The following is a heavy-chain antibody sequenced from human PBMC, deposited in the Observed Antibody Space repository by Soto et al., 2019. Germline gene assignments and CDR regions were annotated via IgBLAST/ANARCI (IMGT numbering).Heavy chain of an antibody. D-gene: IGHD6-13*01. Sequence: SETLSLTCTVSGGSISSSSYYWGWIRQPPGKGLEWIGSIYYTGSSYYNPSLKSRVTMSVDTSKNQFSLRLSSVTASDMAVYSCARHRHRYSSSWYFDYWGQGTLVTVSS. J-gene: IGHJ4*02. V-gene: IGHV4-39*01. CDR3: ARHRHRYSSSWYFDY. CDR2: IYYTGSS. CDR1: GGSISSSSYY.